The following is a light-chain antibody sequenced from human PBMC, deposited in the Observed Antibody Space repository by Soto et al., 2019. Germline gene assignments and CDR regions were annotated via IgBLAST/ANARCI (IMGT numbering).Light chain of an antibody. CDR1: QSLNSNS. Sequence: EIVLTQSPGTLSVSPGERATLSCRASQSLNSNSLAWYQQKPGQAPRLLIYNAYNRASGIPDRFSGSGSGTDFTLTISRLEPEDFAVYYCQPRSNWPITSGQGTRLEIK. CDR2: NAY. J-gene: IGKJ5*01. CDR3: QPRSNWPIT. V-gene: IGKV3D-20*02.